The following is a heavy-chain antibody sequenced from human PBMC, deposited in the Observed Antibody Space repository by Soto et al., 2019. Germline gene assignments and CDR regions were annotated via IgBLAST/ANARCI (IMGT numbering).Heavy chain of an antibody. D-gene: IGHD6-6*01. V-gene: IGHV3-33*01. CDR2: IWYDGSNK. Sequence: GESLKISCAASGFTFSSYGMHWVRQAPGKGLEWVAVIWYDGSNKYYADSVKGRFTISRDNSKNTLYLQMNSLRAEDTAVYYCARETIRQLVQTDQYYFDYWGQGTLVTVSS. CDR1: GFTFSSYG. CDR3: ARETIRQLVQTDQYYFDY. J-gene: IGHJ4*02.